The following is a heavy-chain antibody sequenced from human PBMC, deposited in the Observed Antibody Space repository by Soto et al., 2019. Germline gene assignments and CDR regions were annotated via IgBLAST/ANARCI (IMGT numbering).Heavy chain of an antibody. D-gene: IGHD2-15*01. CDR1: GFTFSSYS. V-gene: IGHV3-21*01. J-gene: IGHJ5*02. CDR3: ARDLWSQPDKGVVDWFDP. Sequence: GGSLRLSCAASGFTFSSYSMNWVRQAPGKGLEWVSSISSSSSYIYYADSVKGRFTISRDNAKNSLYLQMNSLRAEDTAVYYCARDLWSQPDKGVVDWFDPWGQGTLVTVSS. CDR2: ISSSSSYI.